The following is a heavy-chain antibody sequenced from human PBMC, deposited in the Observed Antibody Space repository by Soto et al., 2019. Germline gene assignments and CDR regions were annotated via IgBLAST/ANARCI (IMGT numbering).Heavy chain of an antibody. CDR1: GGSISSADFF. CDR3: AREPYLPMARNDF. Sequence: PPETLSLTCTVSGGSISSADFFWTWLRQPPGKGLEWLGYIYYSGTTYYNPFLKGRLIISIDTSRNQFSLSLNSVTAADTAVYFCAREPYLPMARNDFWGQGAQVTVSS. J-gene: IGHJ4*02. D-gene: IGHD3-10*01. V-gene: IGHV4-30-4*01. CDR2: IYYSGTT.